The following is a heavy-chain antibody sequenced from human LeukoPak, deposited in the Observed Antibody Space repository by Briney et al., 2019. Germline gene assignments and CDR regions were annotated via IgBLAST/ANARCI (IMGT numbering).Heavy chain of an antibody. CDR2: ISGSGGST. Sequence: GGSLRLSCAASGFTFSSYAMSWVRQAPGKGLEWVSAISGSGGSTYYADSVKGRFTISRDNSKNTLYLQMNSLRAEDTAVYYCAKKEGALLWFGELLEGSIDYWGQGTLVTVSS. J-gene: IGHJ4*02. D-gene: IGHD3-10*01. CDR1: GFTFSSYA. V-gene: IGHV3-23*01. CDR3: AKKEGALLWFGELLEGSIDY.